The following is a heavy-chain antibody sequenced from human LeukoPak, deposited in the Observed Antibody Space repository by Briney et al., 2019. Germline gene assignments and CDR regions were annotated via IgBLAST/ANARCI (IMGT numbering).Heavy chain of an antibody. D-gene: IGHD6-19*01. CDR1: GGSLSGFY. Sequence: PSETLSLTCAVYGGSLSGFYWSWIRQSPGKGLEWIGEINQSGSTNYNPSLKSRVTISVDTSKNQFSLKLSSVTAADTAVYYCARDSSGTYWGQGTLVTVSS. CDR2: INQSGST. J-gene: IGHJ4*02. V-gene: IGHV4-34*01. CDR3: ARDSSGTY.